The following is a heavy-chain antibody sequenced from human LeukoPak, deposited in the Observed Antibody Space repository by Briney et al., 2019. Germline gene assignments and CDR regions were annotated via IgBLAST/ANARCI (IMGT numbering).Heavy chain of an antibody. V-gene: IGHV3-30*03. CDR1: GFTFSSYG. J-gene: IGHJ5*02. D-gene: IGHD2-2*01. CDR3: ARGGAPYCSSTSCYEDRFDP. Sequence: GGSLRLSCAASGFTFSSYGMHWVRQAPGKGLEWVAVISYDGSNKYYADSVKGRFTISRDNSKNTLYLQMNSLRAEDTAVYYCARGGAPYCSSTSCYEDRFDPWGQGTLVTVSS. CDR2: ISYDGSNK.